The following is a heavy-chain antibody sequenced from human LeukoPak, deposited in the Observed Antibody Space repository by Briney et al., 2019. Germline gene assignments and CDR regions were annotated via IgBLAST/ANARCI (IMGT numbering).Heavy chain of an antibody. CDR2: IYTSGST. J-gene: IGHJ2*01. CDR1: GGSISSGSYY. D-gene: IGHD4-11*01. Sequence: PSETLSLTCTVSGGSISSGSYYWRWIRQPAGKGLEWIGRIYTSGSTNYNPSLKSRVTISVDTSKNQFSLKLSSVTAADTAVYYCARGLLQYWYFDLWGRGTLVTVSS. V-gene: IGHV4-61*02. CDR3: ARGLLQYWYFDL.